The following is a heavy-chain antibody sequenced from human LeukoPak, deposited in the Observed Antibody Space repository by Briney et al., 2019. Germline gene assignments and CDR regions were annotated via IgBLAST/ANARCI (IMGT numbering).Heavy chain of an antibody. V-gene: IGHV3-15*01. CDR3: TTDQWEVPHSFYY. D-gene: IGHD1-26*01. CDR2: IKSKTDGGTT. J-gene: IGHJ4*02. Sequence: PGGSLRLSCAASGLIFSNARMTWVRLAPGKGLEWVGRIKSKTDGGTTDYAAPVKGRFSISRDGSKNTLYLQMNSLKTEDTAVYYCTTDQWEVPHSFYYRGQGTLVTVSS. CDR1: GLIFSNAR.